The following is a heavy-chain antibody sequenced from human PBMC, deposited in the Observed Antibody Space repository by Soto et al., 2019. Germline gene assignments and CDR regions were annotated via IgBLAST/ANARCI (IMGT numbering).Heavy chain of an antibody. CDR2: ISGGGDAT. D-gene: IGHD4-17*01. CDR1: GFTFGGYA. Sequence: EVQLLESGGGFLQPGGSLRLSCAASGFTFGGYAMNWVRQAPGKGLEWVSGISGGGDATFSTDSVKGRFTISRDNSGNWVYWQMNSPRADDTARYFCGRKSQGSVTVTGNWYFDLWGRGTLVTVSS. CDR3: GRKSQGSVTVTGNWYFDL. J-gene: IGHJ2*01. V-gene: IGHV3-23*01.